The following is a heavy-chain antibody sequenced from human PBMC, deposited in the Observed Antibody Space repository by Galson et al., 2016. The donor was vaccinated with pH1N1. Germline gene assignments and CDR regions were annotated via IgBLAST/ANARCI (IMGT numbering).Heavy chain of an antibody. CDR1: GFTFSSYW. CDR3: VRAIGGAASY. CDR2: IKQDGSEK. V-gene: IGHV3-7*01. D-gene: IGHD6-13*01. Sequence: SLRLSCADSGFTFSSYWMSWVRQAPGKGLEWVANIKQDGSEKYYVDSVKGRCTISRDNAKNSVSLQMNSLRVEDTGVYYCVRAIGGAASYWGQGTLVTVSS. J-gene: IGHJ4*02.